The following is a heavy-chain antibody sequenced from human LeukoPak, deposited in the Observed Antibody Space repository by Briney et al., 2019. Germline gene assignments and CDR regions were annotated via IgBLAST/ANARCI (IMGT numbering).Heavy chain of an antibody. D-gene: IGHD2-2*01. CDR3: ARDPLGCSSTDCYVFYMDI. CDR2: ISSSSSRNYI. Sequence: GGSLRLSCAASGFTFSYYSMNWVRQSPGKGLEWVSSISSSSSRNYIYYADSVKGRFTISRDNAKNSLYLQMNRLRAEDTAVYYCARDPLGCSSTDCYVFYMDIWGKGTTVTVSS. J-gene: IGHJ6*03. CDR1: GFTFSYYS. V-gene: IGHV3-21*01.